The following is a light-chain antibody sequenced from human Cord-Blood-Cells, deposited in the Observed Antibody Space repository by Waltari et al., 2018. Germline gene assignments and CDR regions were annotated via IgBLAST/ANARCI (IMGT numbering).Light chain of an antibody. CDR1: QSVSSN. CDR3: QQYNNWPLYT. Sequence: EIVMTQCPATLSVSPGERATLSCRASQSVSSNLAWYQQKPGQAPRLLIYGASTRATGIPARVSGSGSGTEFTLTISSLQSEDFAVYYSQQYNNWPLYTFGQGTKLEIK. V-gene: IGKV3-15*01. J-gene: IGKJ2*01. CDR2: GAS.